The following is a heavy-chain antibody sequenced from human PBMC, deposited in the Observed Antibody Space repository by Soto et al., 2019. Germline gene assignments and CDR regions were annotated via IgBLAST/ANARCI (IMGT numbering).Heavy chain of an antibody. V-gene: IGHV1-3*01. J-gene: IGHJ3*02. Sequence: ASVKVSCKASGYTFTSYAMHWVRQAPGQRLEWMGWINAGNGNTKYSQKFQGRVTITRDTSASTAYMELNSLRAEDTAVYYCAKAGYRGAFDIWGQGTMVTVSS. CDR1: GYTFTSYA. D-gene: IGHD6-13*01. CDR3: AKAGYRGAFDI. CDR2: INAGNGNT.